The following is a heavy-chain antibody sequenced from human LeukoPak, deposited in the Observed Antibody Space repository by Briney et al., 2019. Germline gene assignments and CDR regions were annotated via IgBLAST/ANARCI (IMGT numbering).Heavy chain of an antibody. V-gene: IGHV4-59*01. CDR1: GGSISSYY. J-gene: IGHJ6*03. Sequence: SETLSLTCTVSGGSISSYYWSWIRQPPGKGLEWTGYIYYSGSTNYNPSLKSRVTISVDTSKNQFSLKLSSVTAADTAVYYCARGGVGAPYYYYYYYMDVWGKGTTVTVSS. D-gene: IGHD1-26*01. CDR2: IYYSGST. CDR3: ARGGVGAPYYYYYYYMDV.